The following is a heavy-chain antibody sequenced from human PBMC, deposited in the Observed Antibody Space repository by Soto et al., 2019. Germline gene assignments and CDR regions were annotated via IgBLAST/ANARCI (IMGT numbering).Heavy chain of an antibody. J-gene: IGHJ6*02. Sequence: QVQLVQSGAEVKKPGSSVKVSCKASGGTFSSYAISWVQQAPGQGLEWMGGIIPIFGTANYAQKFQGRVTITADESTSTAYMELSSLRSEDTAVYYCARDLTRPPVGGMDVWGQGTTVTVSS. CDR3: ARDLTRPPVGGMDV. CDR2: IIPIFGTA. CDR1: GGTFSSYA. V-gene: IGHV1-69*01.